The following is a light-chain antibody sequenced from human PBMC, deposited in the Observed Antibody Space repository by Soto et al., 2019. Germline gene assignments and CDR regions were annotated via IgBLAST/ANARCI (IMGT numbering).Light chain of an antibody. CDR3: QQYDSSPRT. CDR1: QGVSSSH. CDR2: GAS. J-gene: IGKJ1*01. V-gene: IGKV3-20*01. Sequence: IVLIQSPATLSASPGERATLSCGASQGVSSSHFAWYQQKPGQAPRLLIYGASSRATGIPHRFSGSGSGTDFTLTINRLEPEDFAVYYCQQYDSSPRTFGQGTKVDIK.